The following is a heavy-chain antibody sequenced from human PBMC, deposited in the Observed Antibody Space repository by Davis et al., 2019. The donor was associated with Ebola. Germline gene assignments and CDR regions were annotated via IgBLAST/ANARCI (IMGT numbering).Heavy chain of an antibody. CDR2: ISSSSTYI. V-gene: IGHV3-21*01. CDR3: ARDPRYGLAYYNNGMDV. Sequence: GESLKISCEASGFSFTSYSMNWVRQAPGKGLEWVSSISSSSTYIYYADSVKGRFTISRDNTKNSLYLLMNSLRAEDTAVYYCARDPRYGLAYYNNGMDVWGQGTTVTVSS. J-gene: IGHJ6*02. D-gene: IGHD3-10*01. CDR1: GFSFTSYS.